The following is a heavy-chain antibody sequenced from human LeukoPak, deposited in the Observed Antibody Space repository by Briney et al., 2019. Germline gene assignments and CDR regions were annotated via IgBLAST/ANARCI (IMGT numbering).Heavy chain of an antibody. CDR2: IWYDGSHE. Sequence: GGSLRLSCVASGFMFKNYDMHWVRQAPGKGLEWVAVIWYDGSHEHYVDSVKGRFTISRDNSKNTLYLQMNSLRAEDTAVYYCARDRPYYYDSSGSFDYWGQGTLVTVSS. V-gene: IGHV3-33*01. CDR3: ARDRPYYYDSSGSFDY. J-gene: IGHJ4*02. CDR1: GFMFKNYD. D-gene: IGHD3-22*01.